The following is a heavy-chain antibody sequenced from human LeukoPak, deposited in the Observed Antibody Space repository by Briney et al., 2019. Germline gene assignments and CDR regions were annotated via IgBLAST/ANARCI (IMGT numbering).Heavy chain of an antibody. D-gene: IGHD3-10*01. CDR1: GGSINSYY. CDR3: ARHGSGSSLALYP. Sequence: PSETLSLTCTVFGGSINSYYWSWIRQPPGRGLEWLGYISYSGSTSYNPSLKSRVTISLGTSRNQFSLKLTSVTAADTAVYYCARHGSGSSLALYPWGQGTLVTVSS. CDR2: ISYSGST. J-gene: IGHJ5*02. V-gene: IGHV4-59*08.